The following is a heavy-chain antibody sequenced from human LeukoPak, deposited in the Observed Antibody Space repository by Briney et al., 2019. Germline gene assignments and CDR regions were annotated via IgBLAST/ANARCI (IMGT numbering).Heavy chain of an antibody. Sequence: GASVKVSCKVSGYALTELSMHWVRQAPGKGLEWMGGFDPEDGETIYAQKFQGRVTMTEDTSTDTAYMKLSSLRSEDTAVYYCATEFVTPGAFDIWGQGTMVTVSS. CDR1: GYALTELS. J-gene: IGHJ3*02. CDR2: FDPEDGET. D-gene: IGHD2/OR15-2a*01. CDR3: ATEFVTPGAFDI. V-gene: IGHV1-24*01.